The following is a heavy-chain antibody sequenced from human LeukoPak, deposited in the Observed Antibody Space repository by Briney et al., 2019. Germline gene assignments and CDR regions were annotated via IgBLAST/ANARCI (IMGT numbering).Heavy chain of an antibody. D-gene: IGHD6-19*01. CDR2: IYYSGST. CDR1: GGSISSSSYY. J-gene: IGHJ5*02. V-gene: IGHV4-39*07. Sequence: SETLSLTCTVSGGSISSSSYYWGWIRQPPEKGLEWIGSIYYSGSTYYNPSLKSRVTISVDTSKNQFSLKLSSVTAADTAVYYCARDREVLAVADFDPWGQGTLVTVSS. CDR3: ARDREVLAVADFDP.